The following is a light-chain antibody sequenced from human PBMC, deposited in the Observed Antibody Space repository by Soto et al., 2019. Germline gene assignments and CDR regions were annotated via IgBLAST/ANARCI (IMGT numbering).Light chain of an antibody. Sequence: IVLTQSPGTLSLSPGERAPLSCRASQSVSSSYLAWYQQKPGQSPRLVIYGGSTRAIGIPARFSGSGSGTDFTLTISRLEPEDFAVYYCQQYGSSPITFGQGTRLEIK. CDR1: QSVSSSY. CDR2: GGS. CDR3: QQYGSSPIT. V-gene: IGKV3-20*01. J-gene: IGKJ5*01.